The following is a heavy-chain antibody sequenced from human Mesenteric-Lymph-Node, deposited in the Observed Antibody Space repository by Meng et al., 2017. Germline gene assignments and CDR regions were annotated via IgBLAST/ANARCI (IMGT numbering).Heavy chain of an antibody. V-gene: IGHV4-38-2*02. J-gene: IGHJ4*02. D-gene: IGHD2-21*02. Sequence: SETLSLTCTVSGYSISSGYYWGWIRQPPGKGLEWIGCIYHSGSTYYNPSLKSRVTISVDTSKNQFSLKLSSVTAADTAVYYCARIINKVVTAMDYWGQGTLVTVSS. CDR2: IYHSGST. CDR3: ARIINKVVTAMDY. CDR1: GYSISSGYY.